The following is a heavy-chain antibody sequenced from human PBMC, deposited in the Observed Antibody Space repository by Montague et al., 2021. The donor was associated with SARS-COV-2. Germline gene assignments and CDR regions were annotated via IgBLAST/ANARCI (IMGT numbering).Heavy chain of an antibody. CDR3: ARVRLFYYLDY. J-gene: IGHJ4*02. V-gene: IGHV4-31*03. CDR2: IFHTGWA. D-gene: IGHD2/OR15-2a*01. Sequence: TLSLTCTVSGTSIRSGGYYWTWIRQHPGKGLEWIGYIFHTGWAYYNPSLETRVNISVDTSNNLFSLRLSSVTAADTATYFCARVRLFYYLDYWGQGTLVTVSS. CDR1: GTSIRSGGYY.